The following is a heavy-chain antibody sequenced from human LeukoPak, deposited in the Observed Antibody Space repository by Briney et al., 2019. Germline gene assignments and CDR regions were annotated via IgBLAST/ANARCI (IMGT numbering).Heavy chain of an antibody. D-gene: IGHD3-22*01. CDR2: ISWNSGSI. Sequence: PGRSLRLSCAASGFTFDDYAMHWVRQAPGKGLEWVSGISWNSGSIGYADSVKGRFTISRDNAKNSLYLQMNSLRAEDTALYYCAKGQSYYDSSSRFDPWGQGTLVTVSS. CDR1: GFTFDDYA. J-gene: IGHJ5*02. V-gene: IGHV3-9*01. CDR3: AKGQSYYDSSSRFDP.